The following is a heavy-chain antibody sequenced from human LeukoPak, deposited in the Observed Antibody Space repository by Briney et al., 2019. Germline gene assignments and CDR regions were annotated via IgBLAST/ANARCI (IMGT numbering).Heavy chain of an antibody. CDR1: GYTSTSYY. CDR3: ARDHYRYCSSTSCFNWFDP. CDR2: INPSGGST. J-gene: IGHJ5*02. D-gene: IGHD2-2*01. Sequence: ASVKVSCKASGYTSTSYYMHWVRQAPGQGLEWMGIINPSGGSTSYAQKFQGRVTLTRDTSTSTVYMELSSLRSDDTAVYYCARDHYRYCSSTSCFNWFDPWGQGTLVTVSS. V-gene: IGHV1-46*01.